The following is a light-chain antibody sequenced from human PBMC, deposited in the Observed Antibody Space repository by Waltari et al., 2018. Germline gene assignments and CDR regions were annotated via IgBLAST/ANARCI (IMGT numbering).Light chain of an antibody. J-gene: IGLJ1*01. CDR3: QSADSSISYNYV. CDR1: ALAKQY. Sequence: SYELTQAPSVSVSPGQTARITCSGDALAKQYAYWYQQKPGQAPVLVIYKDSERPSGIPERFSGSSSGTTVTLTISGVRAEDEADYYCQSADSSISYNYVFGTGTKVTVL. CDR2: KDS. V-gene: IGLV3-25*02.